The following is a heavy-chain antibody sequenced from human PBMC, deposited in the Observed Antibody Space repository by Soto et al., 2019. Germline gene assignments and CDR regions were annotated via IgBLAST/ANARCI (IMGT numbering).Heavy chain of an antibody. CDR1: GYTFTSYD. J-gene: IGHJ4*02. CDR2: MNPNSGNT. Sequence: ASVKVSCKASGYTFTSYDINWVRQATGQGLEWMGWMNPNSGNTGYAQKFQGRVTMTRNTSISTAYMELSSLRSEDTAVYYCARGPYSSSWYNGGSVDFDYWGQGTLVTVS. CDR3: ARGPYSSSWYNGGSVDFDY. D-gene: IGHD6-13*01. V-gene: IGHV1-8*01.